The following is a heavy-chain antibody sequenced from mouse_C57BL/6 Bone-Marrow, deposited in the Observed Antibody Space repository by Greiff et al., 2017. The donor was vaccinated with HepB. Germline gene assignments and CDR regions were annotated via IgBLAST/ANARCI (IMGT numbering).Heavy chain of an antibody. CDR3: TTGYGSSSYWYFDV. CDR1: GFNIKDDY. D-gene: IGHD1-1*01. V-gene: IGHV14-4*01. CDR2: IDPENGDT. Sequence: EVKVVESGAELVRPGASVKLSCTASGFNIKDDYMHWVKQRPEQGLEWIGWIDPENGDTEYASKFQGKATITADTSSNTAYLQLSSLTSEDTAVYYCTTGYGSSSYWYFDVWGTGTTVTVSS. J-gene: IGHJ1*03.